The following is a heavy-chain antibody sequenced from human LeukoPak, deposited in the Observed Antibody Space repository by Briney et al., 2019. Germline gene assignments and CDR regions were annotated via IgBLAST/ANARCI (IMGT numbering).Heavy chain of an antibody. CDR2: IYNSGST. CDR3: ASHTSGPEPFDY. D-gene: IGHD3-22*01. CDR1: GGSISSYY. V-gene: IGHV4-59*01. Sequence: SETLSLTCTVSGGSISSYYWNWIRQPPGKGLEWIGYIYNSGSTNYNPSLKSRVTISVDTSKNQFSLKLSSVTAADTAVYYCASHTSGPEPFDYWGQGTLVTVSS. J-gene: IGHJ4*02.